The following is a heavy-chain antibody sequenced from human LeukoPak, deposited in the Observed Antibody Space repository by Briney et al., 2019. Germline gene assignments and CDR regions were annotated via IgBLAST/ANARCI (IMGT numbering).Heavy chain of an antibody. V-gene: IGHV3-30*18. D-gene: IGHD3-16*01. CDR1: GFTFSSYG. J-gene: IGHJ4*02. Sequence: GRSLRLSCAASGFTFSSYGMHWVRQAPGKGLEWVALISDDGSNKHYADSVKGRFTISRDNSNNMLYLQMNSLRAEDTAVYYCAKDLYYGYYFDNWGQGTLVTVSS. CDR2: ISDDGSNK. CDR3: AKDLYYGYYFDN.